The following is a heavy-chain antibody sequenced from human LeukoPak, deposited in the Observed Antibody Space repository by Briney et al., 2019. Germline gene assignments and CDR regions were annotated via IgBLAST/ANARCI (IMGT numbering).Heavy chain of an antibody. CDR2: ISGSGGST. V-gene: IGHV3-23*01. D-gene: IGHD3-10*01. CDR1: GFTFSSYA. Sequence: PGGSLRLSCAASGFTFSSYAMSWVRQAPGKGLEWVSAISGSGGSTYYADSVKGRFTISRDNSKNTLYLQMNSLRAEDTAVYYCAKLYYCGSGSRIGWYFQHWGQGTLVTVSS. CDR3: AKLYYCGSGSRIGWYFQH. J-gene: IGHJ1*01.